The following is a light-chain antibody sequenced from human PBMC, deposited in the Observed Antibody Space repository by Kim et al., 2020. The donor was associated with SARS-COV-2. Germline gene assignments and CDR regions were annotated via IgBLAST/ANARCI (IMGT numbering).Light chain of an antibody. CDR1: QNIHGS. CDR3: QQYDSFSGT. V-gene: IGKV1-5*03. Sequence: DIQMTQSPSTLSASVGDRVTITCRASQNIHGSLAWYQQKPGKAPKVLIYKASSLKSGVPSRFSGSGSGTEFTLTISSLQPDDFATDYCQQYDSFSGTFGQGTKLEI. CDR2: KAS. J-gene: IGKJ2*01.